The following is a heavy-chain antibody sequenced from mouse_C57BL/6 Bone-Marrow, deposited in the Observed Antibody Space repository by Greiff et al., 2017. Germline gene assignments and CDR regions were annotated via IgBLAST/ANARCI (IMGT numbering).Heavy chain of an antibody. V-gene: IGHV1-82*01. CDR3: ARWLLLDY. CDR1: GYAFSSSW. CDR2: LYPGDGVP. Sequence: LMESGPELVKPGASVKISCKASGYAFSSSWMNWVKQRPGKGLEWIGRLYPGDGVPNFNGKFKGKATLTADKSSSTAYMQRSSLASEDSAVYFCARWLLLDYWGQGTTLTVSS. D-gene: IGHD2-3*01. J-gene: IGHJ2*01.